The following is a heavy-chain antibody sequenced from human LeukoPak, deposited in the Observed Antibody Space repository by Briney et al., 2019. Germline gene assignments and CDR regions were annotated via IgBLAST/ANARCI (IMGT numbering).Heavy chain of an antibody. CDR3: ARGVVYGGYYMDV. CDR2: IYYSGST. J-gene: IGHJ6*03. CDR1: GGSISSSSYY. Sequence: SETLSLTCTVSGGSISSSSYYWGWIRQPPGKGLEWIGSIYYSGSTYYNPSLKSRVTISVDTSKNQFSLKLSSVTAADTAVYYCARGVVYGGYYMDVWGKGTTVTVSS. D-gene: IGHD5/OR15-5a*01. V-gene: IGHV4-39*07.